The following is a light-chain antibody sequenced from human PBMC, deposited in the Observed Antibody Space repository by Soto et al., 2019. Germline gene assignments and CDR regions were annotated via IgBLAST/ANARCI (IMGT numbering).Light chain of an antibody. V-gene: IGLV4-69*01. Sequence: QLVLTQSHSASASLGASVKLTCTLSSGHSTFTIAWHQQQPEKGPRYLMRVNSDGSHIKGDGIPDRFSGSSSGSERYLTISSLQSEDEADYYCQTWGSGFVVFGGGTKLSVL. J-gene: IGLJ2*01. CDR2: VNSDGSH. CDR1: SGHSTFT. CDR3: QTWGSGFVV.